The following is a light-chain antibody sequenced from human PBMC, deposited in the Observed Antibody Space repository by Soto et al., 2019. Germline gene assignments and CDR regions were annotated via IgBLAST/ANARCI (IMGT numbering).Light chain of an antibody. Sequence: DIQMSKSPSSLSASVGDRVTITCRASQSISSYLNWYQQKPGKAPKLLIYAASSSQSGVPSRFSGSGSGTDFTLTISSLQPEDFATYYCQQSYSTPRAGTFGQGTKVDIK. CDR3: QQSYSTPRAGT. J-gene: IGKJ1*01. V-gene: IGKV1-39*01. CDR2: AAS. CDR1: QSISSY.